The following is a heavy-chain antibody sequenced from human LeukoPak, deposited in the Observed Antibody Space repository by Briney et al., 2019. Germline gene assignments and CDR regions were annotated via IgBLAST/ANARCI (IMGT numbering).Heavy chain of an antibody. D-gene: IGHD5-12*01. CDR3: AKDCGFLSGFAGGRAWLRFRNYYYYGMDV. J-gene: IGHJ6*02. CDR1: GFTFDDYA. Sequence: GGSLRLSCAASGFTFDDYAMHWVRHAPGKGLEWVSLISGDGGSTYYADSVKGRFTISRDNSKNSLYLQMNSLRTEDTALYYCAKDCGFLSGFAGGRAWLRFRNYYYYGMDVWGQGTTVTVSS. CDR2: ISGDGGST. V-gene: IGHV3-43*02.